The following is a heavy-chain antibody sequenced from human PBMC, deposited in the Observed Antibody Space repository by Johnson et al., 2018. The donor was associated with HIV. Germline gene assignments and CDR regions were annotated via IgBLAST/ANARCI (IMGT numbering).Heavy chain of an antibody. CDR2: IYSGGST. CDR3: AREMAATNAWALDI. J-gene: IGHJ3*02. V-gene: IGHV3-66*01. Sequence: VQLVESGGGLVQPGGSLRLSCAAFGFTVSSNYMSWVRQAPGKGLEWVSVIYSGGSTYYADSVKGRFTISRDNSKNTLYLQMNSLRAEDTAVYYCAREMAATNAWALDIWGQGTMVTVSS. D-gene: IGHD5-24*01. CDR1: GFTVSSNY.